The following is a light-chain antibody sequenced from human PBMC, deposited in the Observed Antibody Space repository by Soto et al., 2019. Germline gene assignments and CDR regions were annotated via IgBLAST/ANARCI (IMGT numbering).Light chain of an antibody. V-gene: IGKV3-20*01. Sequence: EIVLTQSPGSVSLSPGERVTLSCRASQSLTSNYVAWYQQKPGQAPRLVIYSASSRAPGIPDRFSGSGSGTDFTLTISGLQPEDFAVYYCQQYVSAPRTFGQGTKVEAK. CDR3: QQYVSAPRT. J-gene: IGKJ1*01. CDR1: QSLTSNY. CDR2: SAS.